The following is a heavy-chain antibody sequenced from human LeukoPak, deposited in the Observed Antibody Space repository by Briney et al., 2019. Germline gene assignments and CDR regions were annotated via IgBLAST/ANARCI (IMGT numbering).Heavy chain of an antibody. D-gene: IGHD5/OR15-5a*01. Sequence: SETLSLTCTVSGVSSISIDYYCDWIRQPPGKGPEWIGAIYHTGTTYYNPSLKSRATISVDTSKNQFSLKLSSVAATDTAVFYCARRVSGVSWYFDLWGRGTLVTVSS. CDR2: IYHTGTT. CDR3: ARRVSGVSWYFDL. CDR1: GVSSISIDYY. V-gene: IGHV4-39*01. J-gene: IGHJ2*01.